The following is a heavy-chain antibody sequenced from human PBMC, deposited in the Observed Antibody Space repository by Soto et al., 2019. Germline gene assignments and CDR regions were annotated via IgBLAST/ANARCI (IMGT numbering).Heavy chain of an antibody. CDR1: GFTFSNAW. CDR3: TTDFRHYDFWSGPDY. D-gene: IGHD3-3*01. J-gene: IGHJ4*02. V-gene: IGHV3-15*07. CDR2: IKSKTDGGTT. Sequence: LRLSCAASGFTFSNAWMNWVRQAPGKGLEWVGRIKSKTDGGTTDYAAPVKGRFTISRDDSKNTLYLQMNSLKTEDTAVYYCTTDFRHYDFWSGPDYWGQGTLVTVSS.